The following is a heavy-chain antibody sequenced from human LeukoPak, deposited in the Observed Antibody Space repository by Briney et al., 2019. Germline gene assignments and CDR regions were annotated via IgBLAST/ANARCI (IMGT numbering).Heavy chain of an antibody. CDR1: GFTFSSYA. J-gene: IGHJ4*02. Sequence: GGSLRLSCAASGFTFSSYAMHWVRQAPGKGLEWVSYISSSSSTIYYADSVKGRFTISRDNAENSLYLQMNSLRAEDTAVYYCARAAGGSYAYYFDYWGQGTLVTVSS. CDR3: ARAAGGSYAYYFDY. CDR2: ISSSSSTI. D-gene: IGHD1-26*01. V-gene: IGHV3-48*01.